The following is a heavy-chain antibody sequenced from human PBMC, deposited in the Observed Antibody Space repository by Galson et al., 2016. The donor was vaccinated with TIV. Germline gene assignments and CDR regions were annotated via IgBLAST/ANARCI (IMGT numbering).Heavy chain of an antibody. Sequence: SVKVSCKASGGTFSTYAISWVRQAPGQGLEWMGGIIPIFDTTNYAEKFQGRVTITADESTSTAYMELSSPRSEDTAIYYCALTYCGGHCYRPGGMAVWGRGTTVTVSS. CDR1: GGTFSTYA. CDR3: ALTYCGGHCYRPGGMAV. CDR2: IIPIFDTT. J-gene: IGHJ6*02. V-gene: IGHV1-69*13. D-gene: IGHD2-21*02.